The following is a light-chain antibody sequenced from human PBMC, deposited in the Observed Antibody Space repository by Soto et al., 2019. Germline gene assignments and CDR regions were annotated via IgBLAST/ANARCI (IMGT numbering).Light chain of an antibody. CDR1: QNIYTW. CDR3: KQYETFGT. Sequence: DIQMTQSPSTLSASVGDRVTITCRASQNIYTWLAWYQQKPGKAPKLLIYEASSLESGVPSRFSGSGSGTDFTLTTSTLPLDHFENYSGKQYETFGTFAQGPKVDIK. V-gene: IGKV1-5*03. J-gene: IGKJ1*01. CDR2: EAS.